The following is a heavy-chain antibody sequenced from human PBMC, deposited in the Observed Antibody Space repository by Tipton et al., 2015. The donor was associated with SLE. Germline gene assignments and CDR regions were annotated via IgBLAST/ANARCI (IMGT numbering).Heavy chain of an antibody. CDR3: ARVTSGSYGNFDS. CDR2: IKSDGSSS. D-gene: IGHD1-26*01. CDR1: GFTFTNYW. Sequence: SLRLSCAASGFTFTNYWMHWVRQAPGKGLVWVSRIKSDGSSSTYADSVKGRFSISRDNAKNSLYLQMNSPRAEDTAVYYCARVTSGSYGNFDSWGQGTLAIVSS. V-gene: IGHV3-74*01. J-gene: IGHJ4*02.